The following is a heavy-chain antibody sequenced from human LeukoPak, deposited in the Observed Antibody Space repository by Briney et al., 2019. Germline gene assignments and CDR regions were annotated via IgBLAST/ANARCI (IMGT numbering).Heavy chain of an antibody. V-gene: IGHV1-58*02. J-gene: IGHJ6*02. CDR2: IVVGSGNT. CDR1: GFTFTSSA. CDR3: AASDYGGNSRGYYYYYGMDV. Sequence: SVKVSCKASGFTFTSSAMQWVRQARGQRLEWIGWIVVGSGNTNYAQKFQERVTVTRDMSTSTAYMELSSLRSEDTAVYYCAASDYGGNSRGYYYYYGMDVWGQGTTVTVSS. D-gene: IGHD4-23*01.